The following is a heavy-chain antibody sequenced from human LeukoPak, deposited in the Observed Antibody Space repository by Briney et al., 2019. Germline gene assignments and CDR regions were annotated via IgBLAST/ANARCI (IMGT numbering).Heavy chain of an antibody. CDR1: GGSISSYY. J-gene: IGHJ3*02. Sequence: SETLSLTCTVSGGSISSYYWSWIRQPPGKGLEWIGYIYYSGSTNYNPSLKSRVTISVDTSKNQFSLKLSSVTAADTAVYYCAGAYPYYYGSGSYYGAFDIWGQGTMVTVSS. CDR3: AGAYPYYYGSGSYYGAFDI. V-gene: IGHV4-59*01. CDR2: IYYSGST. D-gene: IGHD3-10*01.